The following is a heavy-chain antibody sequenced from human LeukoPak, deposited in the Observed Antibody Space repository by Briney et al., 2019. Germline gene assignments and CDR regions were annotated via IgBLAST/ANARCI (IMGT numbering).Heavy chain of an antibody. CDR2: ISGSGGST. V-gene: IGHV3-23*01. CDR1: GFTFSSYA. D-gene: IGHD3-22*01. CDR3: ATNTMIVVVITTWGAFDI. Sequence: GGSLRLSCAASGFTFSSYAMSWVRQAPGKGLEWVSAISGSGGSTYYADSVKGRFTISRGNSKNTLYLQMNSLRAEDTAVYYCATNTMIVVVITTWGAFDIWGQGTMVTVSS. J-gene: IGHJ3*02.